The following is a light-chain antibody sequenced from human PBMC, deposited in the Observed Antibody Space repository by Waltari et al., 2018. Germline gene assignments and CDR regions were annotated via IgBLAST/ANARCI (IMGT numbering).Light chain of an antibody. CDR3: QQYGTSPPT. Sequence: EIVLTQSPGTVSLSPGERATFSCRASQHICSSSLAWYQQKPGQAPRLFIYGASSRATGTPDRFSGSGSGTDFTLTISRLDPEDFAVYFCQQYGTSPPTFGQGTKVEIK. CDR2: GAS. J-gene: IGKJ1*01. CDR1: QHICSSS. V-gene: IGKV3-20*01.